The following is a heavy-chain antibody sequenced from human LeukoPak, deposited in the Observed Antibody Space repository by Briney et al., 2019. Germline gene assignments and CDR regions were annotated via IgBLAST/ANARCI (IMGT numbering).Heavy chain of an antibody. J-gene: IGHJ4*02. CDR1: GGPISSSSYY. V-gene: IGHV4-39*02. CDR2: IYYSGST. CDR3: AREQQWRGKKVDY. Sequence: SDTLSLTCTVSGGPISSSSYYWVWIRQPPGKGLEWIGSIYYSGSTYYNPSLKSRVTISVDTSKNQFSLKLSSVTAADTAVYYCAREQQWRGKKVDYWGQGTLVTVSS. D-gene: IGHD6-19*01.